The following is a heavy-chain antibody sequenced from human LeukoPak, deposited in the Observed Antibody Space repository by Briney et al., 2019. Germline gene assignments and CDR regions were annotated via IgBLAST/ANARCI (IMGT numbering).Heavy chain of an antibody. CDR2: LKQEGSEN. D-gene: IGHD6-13*01. Sequence: GGSLRLSCAASGFTFSGYWMHWVRQAPGKGLEWVANLKQEGSENHFADSVKGRFTISRDNAENSLYLQMDSLRAEDTAMYYCARGTIAAPGTDYWGQGTLVTVSS. CDR3: ARGTIAAPGTDY. CDR1: GFTFSGYW. V-gene: IGHV3-7*01. J-gene: IGHJ4*02.